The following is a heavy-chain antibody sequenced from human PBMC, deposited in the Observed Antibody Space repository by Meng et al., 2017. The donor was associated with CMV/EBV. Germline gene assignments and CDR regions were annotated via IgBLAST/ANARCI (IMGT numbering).Heavy chain of an antibody. V-gene: IGHV3-7*01. CDR3: ARAALWSGSIWFDP. CDR2: IKQDGSEK. J-gene: IGHJ5*02. Sequence: GESLKISCAASGFTFSSYWMSWVRQAPGKGPEWVANIKQDGSEKYYVDSVKGRFTISRDNAKNSLYLQMNSLRAEDTAVYYCARAALWSGSIWFDPWGQGTLVTVSS. CDR1: GFTFSSYW. D-gene: IGHD3-3*01.